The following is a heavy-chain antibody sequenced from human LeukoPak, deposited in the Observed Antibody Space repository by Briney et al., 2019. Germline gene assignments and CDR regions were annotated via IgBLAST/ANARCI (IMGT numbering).Heavy chain of an antibody. CDR3: ARADYASPPYFDY. CDR1: GYTFTGYY. V-gene: IGHV1-2*02. Sequence: ASVKVSCKASGYTFTGYYMHWVRQAPGQGLEWMGWINPNSGGTNYAQKFQGRVTMTRDTSISTAYMELSRLRSDDTAVYYCARADYASPPYFDYWGQGTLVTVSS. CDR2: INPNSGGT. J-gene: IGHJ4*02. D-gene: IGHD3-16*01.